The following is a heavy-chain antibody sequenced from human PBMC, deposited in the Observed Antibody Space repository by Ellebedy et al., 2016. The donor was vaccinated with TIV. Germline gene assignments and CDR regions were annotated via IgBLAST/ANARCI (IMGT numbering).Heavy chain of an antibody. D-gene: IGHD2-2*01. CDR3: ARDSCARPSCFDC. J-gene: IGHJ4*02. Sequence: GGSLRLSXAASGFSFSSHAMDWVRQTPGKGLEWVSYINSGSSAKYYADSVQGRFTISRDDAKSTLYLQLNSLRAEDTAFYYCARDSCARPSCFDCWGQGTLVTVSS. CDR1: GFSFSSHA. V-gene: IGHV3-48*04. CDR2: INSGSSAK.